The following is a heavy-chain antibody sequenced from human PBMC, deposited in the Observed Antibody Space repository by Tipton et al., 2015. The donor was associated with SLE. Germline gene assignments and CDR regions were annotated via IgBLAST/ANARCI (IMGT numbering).Heavy chain of an antibody. V-gene: IGHV3-7*01. J-gene: IGHJ4*02. CDR1: GFTFSDYW. CDR3: VREYLPESY. D-gene: IGHD1-14*01. CDR2: IKPDGSQK. Sequence: SLRLSCEASGFTFSDYWMSWVRQAPGKGLEWVANIKPDGSQKYYVESVKGRFAISRDNAKKSLYLQMNNLRADDTAVYYCVREYLPESYWGQGILVTVSS.